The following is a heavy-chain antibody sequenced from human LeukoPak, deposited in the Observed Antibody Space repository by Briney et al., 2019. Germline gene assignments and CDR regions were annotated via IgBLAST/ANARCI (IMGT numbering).Heavy chain of an antibody. CDR1: GYSFTSYW. CDR3: ARWEIAAAGPLYSWFDP. D-gene: IGHD6-13*01. V-gene: IGHV5-51*01. Sequence: GESLKISCKGSGYSFTSYWIGWVRQMPGKGLEWMGIIYPGDSDTRYSPSFQGQVTISADKSISTAYLQWSSLKASDTAVYYCARWEIAAAGPLYSWFDPWGQGTLVTVSS. J-gene: IGHJ5*02. CDR2: IYPGDSDT.